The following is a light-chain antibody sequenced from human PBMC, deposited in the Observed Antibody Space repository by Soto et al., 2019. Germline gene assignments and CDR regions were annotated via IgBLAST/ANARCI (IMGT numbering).Light chain of an antibody. CDR3: QQYNSSPWN. Sequence: DIQMTQSPSTLSASVGDRVTITCRASQSISNWLAWYQQKPGKAPKFLIYDASSLESGVPSRFSGIGSGTEFTLTISSLQPDDFATYYFQQYNSSPWNFGQGTKVEIK. V-gene: IGKV1-5*01. J-gene: IGKJ1*01. CDR2: DAS. CDR1: QSISNW.